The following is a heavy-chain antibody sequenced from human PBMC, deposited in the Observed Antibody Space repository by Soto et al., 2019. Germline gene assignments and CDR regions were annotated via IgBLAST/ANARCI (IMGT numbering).Heavy chain of an antibody. D-gene: IGHD3-22*01. CDR2: IKQDGSEK. CDR3: ARGDYHDNTGPFSDAFDV. J-gene: IGHJ3*01. V-gene: IGHV3-7*04. CDR1: GFTFSNYW. Sequence: EVQLVESGGGLVQPGGSLRLSCAGSGFTFSNYWMSWLRQAPGKGLEWVANIKQDGSEKWYVDSVKGRFTISRDNAKKSLFLQMNSLRVQDTAVYYCARGDYHDNTGPFSDAFDVWGQGTMVTVSS.